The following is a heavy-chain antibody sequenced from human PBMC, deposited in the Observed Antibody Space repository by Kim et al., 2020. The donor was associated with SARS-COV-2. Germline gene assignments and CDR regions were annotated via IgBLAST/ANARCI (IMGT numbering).Heavy chain of an antibody. CDR3: ARDGWRGSGWLVPETGMDV. V-gene: IGHV3-33*01. J-gene: IGHJ6*02. Sequence: GGSLRLSCAASGFTFNSYGMHWVRQAPGKGLEWVAVIWYDGSNKCYADSVKGRFTISRDNSKNTLYLQMNSLRAEDTAVYYCARDGWRGSGWLVPETGMDVWGQGTTVTVSS. CDR1: GFTFNSYG. D-gene: IGHD6-19*01. CDR2: IWYDGSNK.